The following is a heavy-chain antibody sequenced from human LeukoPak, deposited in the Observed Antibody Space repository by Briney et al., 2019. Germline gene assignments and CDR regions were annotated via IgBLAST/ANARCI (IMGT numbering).Heavy chain of an antibody. V-gene: IGHV3-21*01. CDR2: ISGSSRYI. J-gene: IGHJ4*02. Sequence: GESLRLSCAASGFTFSSYSMDWVCQAPGKGLEWVSSISGSSRYIYYAESMKGRFAISRDNAKKLLYLQMNSLRAEDTAVYFCVRDIQGTGSPLDYWGQGTLVTVSS. CDR3: VRDIQGTGSPLDY. CDR1: GFTFSSYS. D-gene: IGHD1-1*01.